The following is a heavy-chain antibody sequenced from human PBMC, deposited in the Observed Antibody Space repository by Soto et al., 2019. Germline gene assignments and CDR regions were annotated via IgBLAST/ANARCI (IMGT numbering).Heavy chain of an antibody. CDR1: GGSISSYY. CDR2: IYYSGST. V-gene: IGHV4-59*01. Sequence: SETLSLTCTVSGGSISSYYWSWIRQPPGKGLEWIGYIYYSGSTNYNPSLKSRVTISVDTSKNQFSLKLSSVTAADTDVYYWARGFTGISPYYYYYGMDVWGQGTTVTVSS. CDR3: ARGFTGISPYYYYYGMDV. J-gene: IGHJ6*02. D-gene: IGHD3-3*02.